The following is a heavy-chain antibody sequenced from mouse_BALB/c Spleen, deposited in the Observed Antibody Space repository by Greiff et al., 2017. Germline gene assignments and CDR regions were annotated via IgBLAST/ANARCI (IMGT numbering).Heavy chain of an antibody. CDR3: ARGKVDFDY. V-gene: IGHV5-9-1*01. D-gene: IGHD1-1*01. CDR1: GFTFSSYA. CDR2: ISSGGSYT. J-gene: IGHJ2*01. Sequence: EVMLVESGGGLVKPGGSLKLSCAASGFTFSSYAMSWVRQTPEKRLEWVATISSGGSYTYYPDSVKGRFTISRDNAKNTLYLQMSSLRSEDTAMYYCARGKVDFDYWGQGTTLTVSS.